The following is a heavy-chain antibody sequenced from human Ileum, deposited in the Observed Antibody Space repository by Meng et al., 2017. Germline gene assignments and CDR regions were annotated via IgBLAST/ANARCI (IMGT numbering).Heavy chain of an antibody. J-gene: IGHJ4*02. Sequence: SGSGWGRPMGALYLSSDVSRYPTRNGIWWSSVRQLTGKGLDLIGEIYKRGTTIYNPSQKRRVKMAIDKSKNELSLKLCSETARDTAQYSCTRVSYNKGSPNFVSWGKATLVTVSS. D-gene: IGHD1-14*01. CDR2: IYKRGTT. CDR1: RYPTRNGIW. V-gene: IGHV4-4*01. CDR3: TRVSYNKGSPNFVS.